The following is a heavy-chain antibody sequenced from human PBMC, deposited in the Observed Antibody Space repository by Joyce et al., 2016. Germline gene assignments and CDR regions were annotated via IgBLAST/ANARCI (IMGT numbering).Heavy chain of an antibody. CDR1: GFILRNDW. V-gene: IGHV3-7*03. CDR2: RNQEGSQT. CDR3: ARAPIGWREAAFDL. Sequence: LVESGGGLVQPGGSLILSCAASGFILRNDWVNWFRQAPGKGLEWVANRNQEGSQTYDFDSVKGRFNIARNFAQKSLYWELTSLSAEDTALYHWARAPIGWREAAFDLWGHGTMVIVSS. J-gene: IGHJ3*01. D-gene: IGHD6-19*01.